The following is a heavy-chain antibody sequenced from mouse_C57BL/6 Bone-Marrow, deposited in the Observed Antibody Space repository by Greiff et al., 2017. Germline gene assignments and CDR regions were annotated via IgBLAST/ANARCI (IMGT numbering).Heavy chain of an antibody. Sequence: EVQLQQSGTVLARPGASVKMSCKTSGYTFTSYWMHWVKQRPGQGLEWIGAIYPGNSDTSYNQKFKGKATLTAVTSASTAYMERSSLTNEDSAVYDCTCDSTGYSYWGQGTTLTVSS. CDR1: GYTFTSYW. J-gene: IGHJ2*01. CDR3: TCDSTGYSY. D-gene: IGHD3-2*02. V-gene: IGHV1-5*01. CDR2: IYPGNSDT.